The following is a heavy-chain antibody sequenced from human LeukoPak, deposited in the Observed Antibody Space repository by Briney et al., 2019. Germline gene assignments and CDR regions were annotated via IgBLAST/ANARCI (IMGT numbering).Heavy chain of an antibody. Sequence: GGSLRLSCAASEFTFRSYWMRWVRQAPGKGLEWVANIKQDGSEKNYVDSVKGRFTISRDNAKNSMYLQMNSLRAEDTAVYYCARDPSSGWYYFDYWGQGTLVTVSS. CDR2: IKQDGSEK. CDR3: ARDPSSGWYYFDY. D-gene: IGHD6-19*01. V-gene: IGHV3-7*01. J-gene: IGHJ4*02. CDR1: EFTFRSYW.